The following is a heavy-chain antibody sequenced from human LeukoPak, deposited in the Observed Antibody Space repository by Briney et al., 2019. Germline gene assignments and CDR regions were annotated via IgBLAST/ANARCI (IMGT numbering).Heavy chain of an antibody. J-gene: IGHJ5*02. Sequence: SGPTLVNPTQTLTLTCTFSGFSLSTSGVGVGWIRQPPGKALEWLALIYWNDDKRYSPSLKSRLTITKDTSKNQVVLTMTNMDPVDTATCYCAHSFRLDSSGGGWFDPWGQGTLVTVSS. CDR2: IYWNDDK. CDR1: GFSLSTSGVG. D-gene: IGHD6-19*01. V-gene: IGHV2-5*01. CDR3: AHSFRLDSSGGGWFDP.